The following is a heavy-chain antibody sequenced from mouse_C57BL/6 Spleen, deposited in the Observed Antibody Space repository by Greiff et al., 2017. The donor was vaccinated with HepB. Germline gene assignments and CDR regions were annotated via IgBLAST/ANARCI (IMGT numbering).Heavy chain of an antibody. CDR1: GFTFSDYG. D-gene: IGHD3-3*01. Sequence: EVKVVESGGGLVKPGGSLKLSCAASGFTFSDYGMHWVRQAPEKGLEWVAYISSGSSTIYYADTVKGRFTISRDNAKNTLFLQMTSLRSEDTAMYYCARDRGPFDYWGQGTTLTVSS. CDR3: ARDRGPFDY. J-gene: IGHJ2*01. V-gene: IGHV5-17*01. CDR2: ISSGSSTI.